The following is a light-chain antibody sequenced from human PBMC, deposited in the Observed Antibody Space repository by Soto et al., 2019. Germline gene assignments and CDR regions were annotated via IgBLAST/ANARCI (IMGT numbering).Light chain of an antibody. J-gene: IGKJ3*01. CDR2: CAS. CDR1: QSVSSN. Sequence: EIVVTQSPATLSVSPGERVTLSCRASQSVSSNLAWYQQKPGQAPRLLIYCASTRPTGIPARFSGSGSGTDFTLTISSLEPEDFAVYYCQQYGSSFTFGPGTKVDIK. CDR3: QQYGSSFT. V-gene: IGKV3-15*01.